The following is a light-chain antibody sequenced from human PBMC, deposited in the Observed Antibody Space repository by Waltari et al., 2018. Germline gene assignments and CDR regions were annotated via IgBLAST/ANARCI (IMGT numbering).Light chain of an antibody. Sequence: QSALTQPASVSGSPGQSITISCTANSSTVVGGNYFSWFQSLQGTAPKLIIYDFTKRPAVVSNRFSGSKSGSTASLTIYRLSADDEADYFCSSFLIMSVVFGSGTKVTVL. CDR2: DFT. V-gene: IGLV2-14*03. J-gene: IGLJ1*01. CDR1: SSTVVGGNY. CDR3: SSFLIMSVV.